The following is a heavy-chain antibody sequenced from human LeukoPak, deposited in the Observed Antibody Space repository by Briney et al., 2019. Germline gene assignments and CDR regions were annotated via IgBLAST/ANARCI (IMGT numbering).Heavy chain of an antibody. V-gene: IGHV3-53*01. J-gene: IGHJ4*02. CDR2: MYTGGTT. D-gene: IGHD3-16*01. CDR3: AKDVATSGGGLAS. Sequence: GGSLRLSCAASWFSVSGTHMSWVRQAPGKGLEWVSAMYTGGTTYYADSVQGRFTIYRDNSKNTLYLQMSSLRAEDTAVYYCAKDVATSGGGLASWGQGTLVSVSS. CDR1: WFSVSGTH.